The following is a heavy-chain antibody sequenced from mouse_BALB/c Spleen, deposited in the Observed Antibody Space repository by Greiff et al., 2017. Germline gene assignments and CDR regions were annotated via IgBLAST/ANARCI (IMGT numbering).Heavy chain of an antibody. CDR2: ISSGSSTI. J-gene: IGHJ2*01. CDR3: AKSYYGSSFDY. V-gene: IGHV5-17*02. Sequence: EVKLMESGGGLVQPGGSLKLSCAASGFTFSSFGMHWVRQAPEKGLEWVAYISSGSSTIYYADTVKGRFTISRDNPKNTLFLQMTSLRSEDTAMYYCAKSYYGSSFDYWGQGTTLTVSS. D-gene: IGHD1-1*01. CDR1: GFTFSSFG.